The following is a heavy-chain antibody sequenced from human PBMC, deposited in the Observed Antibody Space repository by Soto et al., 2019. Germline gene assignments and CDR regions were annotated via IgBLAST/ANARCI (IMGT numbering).Heavy chain of an antibody. CDR3: ASDVDTGMVSGY. CDR2: IIPILGIA. V-gene: IGHV1-69*02. J-gene: IGHJ4*02. CDR1: GGTFSSYT. Sequence: QVQLVQSGAEVKKPGSSVKVSCKASGGTFSSYTISWVRQAPGQGLEWMGRIIPILGIANYAQKFQGRVTITADKSTSTAYMELSSLGSGDTAVYYCASDVDTGMVSGYWGQGTLVTVSS. D-gene: IGHD5-18*01.